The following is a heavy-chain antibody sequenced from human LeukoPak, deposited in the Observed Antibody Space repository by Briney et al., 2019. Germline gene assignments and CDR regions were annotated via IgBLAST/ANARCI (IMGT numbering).Heavy chain of an antibody. D-gene: IGHD5-18*01. V-gene: IGHV4-39*01. CDR2: IYYSGST. CDR1: GGSISSSSYY. J-gene: IGHJ4*02. Sequence: SETLSLTCTVSGGSISSSSYYWGWIRQPPGKGLEWLGSIYYSGSTYYNPSLKSRVTISVDTSKNQFSLKLSSVTAADTAVYYCARLIPQRYSYGTGFDYWGQGTLVTVSS. CDR3: ARLIPQRYSYGTGFDY.